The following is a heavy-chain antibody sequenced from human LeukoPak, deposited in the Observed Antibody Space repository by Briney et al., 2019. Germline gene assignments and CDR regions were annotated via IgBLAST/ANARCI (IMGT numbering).Heavy chain of an antibody. CDR3: ARGFPPTTYYSGSGSSDF. CDR1: GFSFSDYS. V-gene: IGHV3-48*04. CDR2: ISSSSSTI. Sequence: GGSLRLSCAASGFSFSDYSMNWVRQAPGRGLEWLEYISSSSSTIYYADSVRGRFTVSRDNAKSSLFLQMNSLRAEDTAVYYCARGFPPTTYYSGSGSSDFWGQGTLVTVSS. J-gene: IGHJ4*02. D-gene: IGHD3-10*01.